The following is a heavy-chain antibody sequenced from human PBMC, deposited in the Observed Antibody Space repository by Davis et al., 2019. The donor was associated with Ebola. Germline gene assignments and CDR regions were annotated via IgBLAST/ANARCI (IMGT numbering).Heavy chain of an antibody. J-gene: IGHJ4*02. D-gene: IGHD4-17*01. V-gene: IGHV1-46*01. CDR2: INPSGGST. CDR3: ARDLGKTVTTSAEVGY. Sequence: ASVKVSCKASGYTFTSYYMHWVRQAPGQGLEWMGIINPSGGSTSYAQKFQGRVTMTRDTSTSTVYMELSSLRSEDTAVYYCARDLGKTVTTSAEVGYWGQGTLVTVSS. CDR1: GYTFTSYY.